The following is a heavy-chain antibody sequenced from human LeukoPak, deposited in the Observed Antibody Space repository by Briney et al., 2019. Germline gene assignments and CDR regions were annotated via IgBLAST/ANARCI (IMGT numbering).Heavy chain of an antibody. J-gene: IGHJ4*02. Sequence: PGGSLRLSCAASGFTFSSYGMHWVRQAPGKGLEWISYISDSGSATYYSDSVRGRFTISRDNAKNSVFLQMNSLRAEDTAVYYCARDLGGSYYYFAYWGQGFLVTVSS. CDR2: ISDSGSAT. V-gene: IGHV3-48*01. CDR3: ARDLGGSYYYFAY. D-gene: IGHD1-26*01. CDR1: GFTFSSYG.